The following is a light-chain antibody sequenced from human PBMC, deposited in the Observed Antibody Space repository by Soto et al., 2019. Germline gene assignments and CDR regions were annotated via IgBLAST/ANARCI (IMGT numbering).Light chain of an antibody. J-gene: IGKJ2*01. Sequence: DIVLTQTPLSSPVTLGQPASISCRSSQSLVHSDGVTYLNWLQQRPGQPTRFLIYRVSNRFSWVRERFSGSGAETEFTLKISRVEAEDVGIYYCMQATTFPPYTFGQGTKLEIK. CDR3: MQATTFPPYT. CDR1: QSLVHSDGVTY. CDR2: RVS. V-gene: IGKV2-24*01.